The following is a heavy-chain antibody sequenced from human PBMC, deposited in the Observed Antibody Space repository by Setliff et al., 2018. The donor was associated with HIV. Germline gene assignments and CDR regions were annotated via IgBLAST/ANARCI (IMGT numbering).Heavy chain of an antibody. CDR2: IYTSGST. CDR3: ARSYYYDSSGYSSRYWFDP. Sequence: PSETLSLTCTVSGDSISSGSYYWNWIRQPAGKGLEWIGRIYTSGSTNYNPSLKSRVTISVDTSRNQFSLKLSYVTAADTAVYYCARSYYYDSSGYSSRYWFDPWGQGTLVTVSS. D-gene: IGHD3-22*01. CDR1: GDSISSGSYY. V-gene: IGHV4-61*02. J-gene: IGHJ5*02.